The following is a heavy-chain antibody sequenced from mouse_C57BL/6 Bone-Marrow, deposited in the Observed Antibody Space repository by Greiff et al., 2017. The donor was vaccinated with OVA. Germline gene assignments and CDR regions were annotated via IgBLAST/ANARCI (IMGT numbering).Heavy chain of an antibody. J-gene: IGHJ1*03. CDR1: GYAFSSSW. CDR2: IYPGDGDT. V-gene: IGHV1-82*01. Sequence: VKVVESGPELVKPGASVKISCKASGYAFSSSWMNWVKQRPGKGLEWIGRIYPGDGDTNYNGKFKGKATLTADKSSSTAYMQLSSLTSEDSAVYFCARFGNYEYFDVWGTGTTVTVSS. D-gene: IGHD2-1*01. CDR3: ARFGNYEYFDV.